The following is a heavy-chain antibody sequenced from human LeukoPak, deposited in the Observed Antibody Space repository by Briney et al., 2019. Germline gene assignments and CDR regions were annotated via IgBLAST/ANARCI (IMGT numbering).Heavy chain of an antibody. CDR1: GFTFSTYW. J-gene: IGHJ4*02. CDR2: VNREGTTS. CDR3: ARDVDWILFDY. V-gene: IGHV3-74*01. Sequence: PGGSLRLFCAASGFTFSTYWMHWFRQVPGKGLVWVSRVNREGTTSAYADSVKGRFTISRDNDKHTLYLQMNSLRVEDTAVYYCARDVDWILFDYWGQGTLVTVSS. D-gene: IGHD5-18*01.